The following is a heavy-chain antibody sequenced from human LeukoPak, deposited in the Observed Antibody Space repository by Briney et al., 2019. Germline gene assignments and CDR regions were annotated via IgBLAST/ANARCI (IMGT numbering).Heavy chain of an antibody. Sequence: SETLSLTCTVSGGSISSSSYYWGWIRQPPGKGLEWIGSIYYSGSTYYNPSLKSRVTISVDTSKNQFSLKLSSVTAADTAVYSCARDSLLSLDYWGQGTLVTVSS. CDR2: IYYSGST. CDR1: GGSISSSSYY. D-gene: IGHD2-8*02. V-gene: IGHV4-39*07. CDR3: ARDSLLSLDY. J-gene: IGHJ4*02.